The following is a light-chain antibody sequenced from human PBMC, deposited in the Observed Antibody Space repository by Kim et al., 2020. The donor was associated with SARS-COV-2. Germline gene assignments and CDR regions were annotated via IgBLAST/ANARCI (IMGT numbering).Light chain of an antibody. CDR1: TADIGGYNS. CDR3: SSYTRSTTWV. Sequence: GQSISISCSGTTADIGGYNSVAWYQHHPGKAPHLIIFDVTYRPSGVSTRFSGAKSGNTASLTISELHPEDEADYCCSSYTRSTTWVFGGGTQLTVL. V-gene: IGLV2-14*03. J-gene: IGLJ3*02. CDR2: DVT.